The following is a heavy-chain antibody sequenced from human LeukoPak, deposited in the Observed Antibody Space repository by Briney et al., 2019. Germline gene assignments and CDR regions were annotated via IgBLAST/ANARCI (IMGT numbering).Heavy chain of an antibody. Sequence: SETLSLTCAVYGESFSGYYWSWIRQPPGKGLEWIGEINHSGSTNYNPSLKSRVTISVDTSKNQFSLKLSSVTAADTAVYYCARGSSGYYPHWFDPWGQGTLVTVSS. J-gene: IGHJ5*02. CDR3: ARGSSGYYPHWFDP. V-gene: IGHV4-34*01. CDR2: INHSGST. CDR1: GESFSGYY. D-gene: IGHD3-22*01.